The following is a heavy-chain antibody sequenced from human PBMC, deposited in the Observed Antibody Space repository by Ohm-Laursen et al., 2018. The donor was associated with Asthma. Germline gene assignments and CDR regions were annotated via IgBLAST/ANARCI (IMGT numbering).Heavy chain of an antibody. D-gene: IGHD1-26*01. J-gene: IGHJ1*01. Sequence: SLRLSCAASGYTFSRYSIHWVRQFPGKGLERVASISTASTFIYYADSVRGRFTTSRENAKNSVYLQMNSLRAEDTALYYCARIGPEWELPGREYSLHHWGEGTLVTVSS. CDR1: GYTFSRYS. CDR2: ISTASTFI. V-gene: IGHV3-21*01. CDR3: ARIGPEWELPGREYSLHH.